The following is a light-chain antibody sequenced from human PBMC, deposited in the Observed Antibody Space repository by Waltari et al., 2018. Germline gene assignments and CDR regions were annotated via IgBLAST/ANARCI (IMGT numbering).Light chain of an antibody. Sequence: EIMMTQSPATLSVSPGERATLSCRASQSVSNNLAWYQQKPGQAPRLLIYGASTRATDIPARFSGSGSGKEFNLTISRLQSEDFAVYYCQQYSTWPLTFGGGTKVEIK. V-gene: IGKV3-15*01. J-gene: IGKJ4*01. CDR3: QQYSTWPLT. CDR1: QSVSNN. CDR2: GAS.